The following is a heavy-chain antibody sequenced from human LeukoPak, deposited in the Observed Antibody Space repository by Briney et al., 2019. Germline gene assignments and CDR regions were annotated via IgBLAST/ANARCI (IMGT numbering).Heavy chain of an antibody. J-gene: IGHJ3*02. CDR3: ARRPPNAIAVAGNDAFDI. Sequence: PSETLSLTCSVSGGSISSTRYYWSWIRQPPGKGLEWIGHIYYSGSTNYNPSLKSRVTISEDTSKNQFSLKLSSVTAADTAVYYCARRPPNAIAVAGNDAFDIWGQGTMVTVSS. CDR1: GGSISSTRYY. CDR2: IYYSGST. V-gene: IGHV4-61*05. D-gene: IGHD6-19*01.